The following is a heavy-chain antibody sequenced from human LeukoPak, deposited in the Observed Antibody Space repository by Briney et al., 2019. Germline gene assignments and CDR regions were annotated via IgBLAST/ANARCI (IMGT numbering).Heavy chain of an antibody. V-gene: IGHV3-21*01. CDR3: ASEPGGLPPTLDY. Sequence: GGSLRLSCTASGFTFSSYAMSWVRQAPGKGLKWVSSISSSSSYIYYADSVKGRFTISRDNAKNSLYLQMNSLRAEDTAVYYCASEPGGLPPTLDYWGQGTLVTVSS. D-gene: IGHD2/OR15-2a*01. J-gene: IGHJ4*02. CDR1: GFTFSSYA. CDR2: ISSSSSYI.